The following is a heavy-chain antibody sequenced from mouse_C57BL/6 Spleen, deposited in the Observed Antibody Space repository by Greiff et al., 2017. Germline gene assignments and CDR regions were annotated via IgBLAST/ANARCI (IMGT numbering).Heavy chain of an antibody. J-gene: IGHJ1*03. CDR3: AFYDVYWYFDV. D-gene: IGHD2-3*01. V-gene: IGHV1-82*01. Sequence: QVQLQQSGPELVKPGASVKISCKASGYAFSSSWMNWVKQRPGKGLEWIGRIYPGDGDTNYNGKFKGKATLTADKSSSTAYMQLSSLTSEDSAVYFCAFYDVYWYFDVWGTGTTVTVSS. CDR2: IYPGDGDT. CDR1: GYAFSSSW.